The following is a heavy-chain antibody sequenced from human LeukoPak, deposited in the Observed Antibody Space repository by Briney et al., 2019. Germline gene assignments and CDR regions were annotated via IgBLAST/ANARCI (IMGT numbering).Heavy chain of an antibody. V-gene: IGHV1-2*02. J-gene: IGHJ5*02. CDR1: VYTFTHYY. D-gene: IGHD2-2*01. Sequence: ASVTVSFMSSVYTFTHYYMHWVGQAAGQGGEWIGWINTKSGGTNYAQKFQVRVTMTSDTSIHTAYMELSGPRSDDTAVYYCAREEYGFDPWGQGTLVTVSS. CDR3: AREEYGFDP. CDR2: INTKSGGT.